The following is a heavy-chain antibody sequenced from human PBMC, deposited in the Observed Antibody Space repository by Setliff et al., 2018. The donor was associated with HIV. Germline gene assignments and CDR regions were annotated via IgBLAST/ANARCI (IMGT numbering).Heavy chain of an antibody. V-gene: IGHV4-61*09. CDR1: GGSISSGSYY. CDR3: AKSSPSIGYISDH. CDR2: IYTSGST. Sequence: SETLSLTCTVSGGSISSGSYYWSWIRQPAGKGLEWIGHIYTSGSTNYNPTLKSRLTISLDTSKNQFSLNVRSVTAADPAVDFCAKSSPSIGYISDHWGQGTLVTVSS. J-gene: IGHJ4*02. D-gene: IGHD5-12*01.